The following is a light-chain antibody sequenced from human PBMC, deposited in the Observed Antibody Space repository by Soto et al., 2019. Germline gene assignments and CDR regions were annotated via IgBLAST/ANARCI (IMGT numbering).Light chain of an antibody. Sequence: DIVMTQSPDSLAVSLGERATINCKSSQSVLYSSNNKNYLAWYQQKPGQPPKLLIYWASTRESGVPDRFSGSGSGTDFTLTISSLQDEHVPVYYCQQYYSTPLTFGGGPKVDIK. CDR1: QSVLYSSNNKNY. CDR2: WAS. J-gene: IGKJ4*01. V-gene: IGKV4-1*01. CDR3: QQYYSTPLT.